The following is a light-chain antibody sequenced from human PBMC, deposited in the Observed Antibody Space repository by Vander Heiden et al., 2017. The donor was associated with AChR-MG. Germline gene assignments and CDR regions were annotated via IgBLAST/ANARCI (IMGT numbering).Light chain of an antibody. CDR3: CSYAGSSTYV. CDR2: EVS. V-gene: IGLV2-23*02. CDR1: RSDVGSYNL. J-gene: IGLJ1*01. Sequence: QSALTPPASVSVSPGQSITISCTGTRSDVGSYNLVSWYQQHPGKAPKLMIYEVSKRPSGVSNRFSGSKSGNTASMTISGLQAEDEADYYCCSYAGSSTYVFGTGTKVTVL.